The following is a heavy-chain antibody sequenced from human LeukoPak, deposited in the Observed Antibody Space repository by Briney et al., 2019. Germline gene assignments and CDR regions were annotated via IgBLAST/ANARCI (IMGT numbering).Heavy chain of an antibody. V-gene: IGHV3-64D*09. J-gene: IGHJ4*02. CDR2: ISSNGDST. CDR3: VKGQQFILTGYYFDY. D-gene: IGHD3-9*01. CDR1: GFTFNSYA. Sequence: GGSLRLSCSASGFTFNSYAMHWVRQAPGKGLEYVSVISSNGDSTYYAVSLKGRFTISRDNSKSTLYLQMSSLRPEDTAVYYCVKGQQFILTGYYFDYWGQGTLATVSS.